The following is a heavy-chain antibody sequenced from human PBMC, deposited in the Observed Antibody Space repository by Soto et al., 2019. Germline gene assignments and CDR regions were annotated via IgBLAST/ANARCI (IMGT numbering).Heavy chain of an antibody. CDR1: GFTISTYA. Sequence: GGALRLSCAASGFTISTYAMTWVRQAPGKGLECVSGVTGSGSQIYYADSVKGRFTISKDNSKNTLYLQMSSLREEDTALYYCAKDAVYRDGLWLMDSWGQGTLVTVSS. D-gene: IGHD2-21*01. J-gene: IGHJ5*02. CDR2: VTGSGSQI. CDR3: AKDAVYRDGLWLMDS. V-gene: IGHV3-23*01.